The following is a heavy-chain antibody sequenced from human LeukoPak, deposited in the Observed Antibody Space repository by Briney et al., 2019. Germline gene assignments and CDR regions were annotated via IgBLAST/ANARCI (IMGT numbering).Heavy chain of an antibody. CDR1: GFTVSSNY. Sequence: GGSLRLSCAASGFTVSSNYMSWVRQAPGKGLEWVSVIYSGGSTYYADSVKGRFTISRDNSKNTLYLQMNSLRAEDTAVYYCARVPGGGDFYFGYWGQGTLVTVSS. V-gene: IGHV3-53*01. CDR2: IYSGGST. CDR3: ARVPGGGDFYFGY. J-gene: IGHJ4*02. D-gene: IGHD2-21*02.